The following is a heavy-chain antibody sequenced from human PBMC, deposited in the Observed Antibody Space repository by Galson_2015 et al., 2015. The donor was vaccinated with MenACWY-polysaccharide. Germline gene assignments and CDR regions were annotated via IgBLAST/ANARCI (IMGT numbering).Heavy chain of an antibody. J-gene: IGHJ4*02. CDR2: VSPTTGNT. D-gene: IGHD3-10*01. CDR3: AKAVAHYGSGNYYDY. CDR1: GLTFSNYG. Sequence: ALRLSYAGCGLTFSNYGMGGVRQAPGRGVAWVACVSPTTGNTYYADSVRGRFTISRANSKNTLYLQMDSLSVKDTALYYCAKAVAHYGSGNYYDYWGQGTQVTVSS. V-gene: IGHV3-23*01.